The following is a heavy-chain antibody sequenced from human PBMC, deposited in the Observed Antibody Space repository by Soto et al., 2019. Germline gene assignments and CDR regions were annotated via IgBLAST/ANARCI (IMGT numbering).Heavy chain of an antibody. CDR1: GFTFSSYA. J-gene: IGHJ4*02. V-gene: IGHV3-23*01. D-gene: IGHD2-15*01. CDR3: VKGECSGSSCYGSF. CDR2: ITDSGGDT. Sequence: PGGSLRLSCAASGFTFSSYAMGWVRQAPGKGLEWVSAITDSGGDTYYAVSVTGRFTISRDNSKNTLYLQMNSLRAEDTAIYHCVKGECSGSSCYGSFWGQGTLVTVSS.